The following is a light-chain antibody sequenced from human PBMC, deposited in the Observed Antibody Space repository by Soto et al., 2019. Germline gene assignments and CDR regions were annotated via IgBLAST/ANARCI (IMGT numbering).Light chain of an antibody. Sequence: DIQLTQSRSFLSASVGDRVTITCRASQVISSYLPWYQQKPGKAAKLLIYALSTLQSGVPSSFSGRGSGTEFTLTISSLQPEDLATYYCQHLNGYPGYIFGQGTKLEIK. CDR2: ALS. V-gene: IGKV1-9*01. CDR1: QVISSY. J-gene: IGKJ2*01. CDR3: QHLNGYPGYI.